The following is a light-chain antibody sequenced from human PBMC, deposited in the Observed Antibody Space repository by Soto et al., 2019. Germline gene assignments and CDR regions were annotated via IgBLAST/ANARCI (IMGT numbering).Light chain of an antibody. V-gene: IGKV3-15*01. CDR3: QQYNTWPPIT. CDR1: QSVSSSY. CDR2: GAS. Sequence: EIVLTQSPGTLSLSPWERATLSCMASQSVSSSYLAWYQQKPGQAPRLLIYGASTRATGIPARFSGGGSGTEFTLTISSLQSEDFAVYYCQQYNTWPPITFGQGTRLE. J-gene: IGKJ5*01.